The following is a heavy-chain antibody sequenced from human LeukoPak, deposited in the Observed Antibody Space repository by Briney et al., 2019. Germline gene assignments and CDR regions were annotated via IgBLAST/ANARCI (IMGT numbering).Heavy chain of an antibody. Sequence: SETLSLTCTVSGGSISSSSYYWGWIRQPPGKGLEWIGSIYYSGSTYYNPSLKSRVTISVDTSKNQFSLKLSSVTAADTAVYYCASYCSTTSCSPVGFDYWGQGTLVTVSS. CDR1: GGSISSSSYY. CDR3: ASYCSTTSCSPVGFDY. CDR2: IYYSGST. J-gene: IGHJ4*02. V-gene: IGHV4-39*01. D-gene: IGHD2-2*01.